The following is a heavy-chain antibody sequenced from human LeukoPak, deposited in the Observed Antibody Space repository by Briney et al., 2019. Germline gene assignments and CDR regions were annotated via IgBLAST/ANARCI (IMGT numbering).Heavy chain of an antibody. Sequence: PGGSLRLSCAASGFTFRSYWMHWLPHVPGRGRVWVSRLSSDGSTTTYAVPVKGSFTISRATAKNTLYLQRNRLRAEDTAVYYCARDDSSGYRCDNWGQGTLVTVSS. D-gene: IGHD3-22*01. V-gene: IGHV3-74*01. J-gene: IGHJ4*02. CDR1: GFTFRSYW. CDR2: LSSDGSTT. CDR3: ARDDSSGYRCDN.